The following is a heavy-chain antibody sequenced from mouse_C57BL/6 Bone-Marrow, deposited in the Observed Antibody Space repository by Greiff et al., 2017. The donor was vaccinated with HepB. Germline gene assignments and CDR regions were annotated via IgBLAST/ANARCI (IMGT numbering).Heavy chain of an antibody. Sequence: DVKLQESGPGLVKPSQSLSLTCSVTGYSITSGYYWNWIRQFPGNKLEWMGYISYDGSNNYNPSLKNRISITRDTSKNQFFLKLNSVTTEDTATYYCARGEGSFAYWGQGTLVTVSA. J-gene: IGHJ3*01. CDR3: ARGEGSFAY. D-gene: IGHD1-1*01. V-gene: IGHV3-6*01. CDR1: GYSITSGYY. CDR2: ISYDGSN.